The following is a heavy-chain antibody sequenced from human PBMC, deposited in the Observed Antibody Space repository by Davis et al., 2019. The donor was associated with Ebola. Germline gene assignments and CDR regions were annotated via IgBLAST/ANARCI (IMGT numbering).Heavy chain of an antibody. J-gene: IGHJ4*02. CDR1: GYKFTSYG. CDR3: ARGSFRNTYGPDV. D-gene: IGHD1-14*01. V-gene: IGHV1-18*01. CDR2: ISGYTGNR. Sequence: ASVKVSCKASGYKFTSYGIFWVRQAPGQGLEWMGWISGYTGNRQYAQSLQGRVTMTTDTSTTTAYMELRSLRSDETAVYYCARGSFRNTYGPDVWGQGTLVTVSS.